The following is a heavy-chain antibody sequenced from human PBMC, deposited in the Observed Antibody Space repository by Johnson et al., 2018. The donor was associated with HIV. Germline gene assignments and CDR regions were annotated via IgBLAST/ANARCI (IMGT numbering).Heavy chain of an antibody. CDR1: GFTFRNYG. J-gene: IGHJ3*02. D-gene: IGHD6-19*01. V-gene: IGHV3-30*03. CDR2: ISYDGSVK. CDR3: ARDPAYSSTWEGAFDI. Sequence: VQLVESGGGVVQPGRSLRLSCVASGFTFRNYGMHWVRQAPGKGLEWVAVISYDGSVKYYADAVKGRFTISRDNSKNTLYLQMNSLRAEDTAVYYCARDPAYSSTWEGAFDIWGQGTMVTVSA.